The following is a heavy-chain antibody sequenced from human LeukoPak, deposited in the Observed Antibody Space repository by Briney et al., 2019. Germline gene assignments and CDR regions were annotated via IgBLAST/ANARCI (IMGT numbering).Heavy chain of an antibody. D-gene: IGHD6-19*01. CDR3: AKDIQWLAMGYFDY. V-gene: IGHV3-9*01. CDR1: GFTFDDYA. Sequence: PGRSLRLSCAASGFTFDDYAMHWVRQAPGKGLEWVSGISWNSGSIGYADSVEGRFTISRDNAKNSLYLQMNSLRAEDTALYYCAKDIQWLAMGYFDYWGQGTLVTVSS. J-gene: IGHJ4*02. CDR2: ISWNSGSI.